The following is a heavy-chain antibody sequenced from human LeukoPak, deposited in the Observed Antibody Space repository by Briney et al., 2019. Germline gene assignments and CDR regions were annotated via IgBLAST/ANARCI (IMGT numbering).Heavy chain of an antibody. CDR3: AKDNRRHYTSGPNPDSLH. CDR1: GFIFNNYA. J-gene: IGHJ4*02. V-gene: IGHV3-9*01. Sequence: GGSLRLSCAGSGFIFNNYAMHWVRQPPGKGLEWVSGISWNSGTIDYADSVRGRFTISRDNAKNSLYLQMDSPRVEDTAFYYCAKDNRRHYTSGPNPDSLHWGQGALVTVSS. CDR2: ISWNSGTI. D-gene: IGHD6-19*01.